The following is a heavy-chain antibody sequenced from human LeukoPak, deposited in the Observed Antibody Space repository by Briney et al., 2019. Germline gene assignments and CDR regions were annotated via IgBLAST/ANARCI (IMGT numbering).Heavy chain of an antibody. Sequence: ASVKVSCKASGYTFTSYGISWVRQAPGQGLEWMGWISAYNGNTNYAQKLQGRVTMTTDTSTSTAYMELRSLRSDDTAAYYCASLGMVTTGYYYYLDVWGKGTTVTVSS. D-gene: IGHD2-21*02. J-gene: IGHJ6*03. V-gene: IGHV1-18*01. CDR3: ASLGMVTTGYYYYLDV. CDR2: ISAYNGNT. CDR1: GYTFTSYG.